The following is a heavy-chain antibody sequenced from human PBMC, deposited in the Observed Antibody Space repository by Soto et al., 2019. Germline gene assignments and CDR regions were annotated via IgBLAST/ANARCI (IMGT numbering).Heavy chain of an antibody. D-gene: IGHD2-8*01. CDR2: ISGYNGDT. J-gene: IGHJ6*02. Sequence: QGHLVQSGAEVKKPGASVKVSCKASGYTFTRYGISWVRQAPGQGLEWMGWISGYNGDTNYAQNLQDRVTMTIDTSTNPACMKLRSLTSDDTAVYYCAKNGHPPYYYYGLDVWGQGTTVTVSS. V-gene: IGHV1-18*01. CDR1: GYTFTRYG. CDR3: AKNGHPPYYYYGLDV.